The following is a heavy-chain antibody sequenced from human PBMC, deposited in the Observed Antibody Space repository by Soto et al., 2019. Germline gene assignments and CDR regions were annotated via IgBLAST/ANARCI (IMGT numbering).Heavy chain of an antibody. V-gene: IGHV1-69*12. Sequence: QVQLVQSGAEVKKPESSVKVSCKAPGGTFSTYAISWVRQAPGQGLEWMGGIIPMFGTATYAQRFRDRVTITADESTNTAYMELSSLRSEDTAVYFCASGIQLWLRRINNGYSGWGQGTLVTVSS. J-gene: IGHJ4*02. D-gene: IGHD5-18*01. CDR2: IIPMFGTA. CDR1: GGTFSTYA. CDR3: ASGIQLWLRRINNGYSG.